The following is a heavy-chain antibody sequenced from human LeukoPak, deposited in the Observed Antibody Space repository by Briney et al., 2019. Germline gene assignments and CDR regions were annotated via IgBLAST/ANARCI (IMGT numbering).Heavy chain of an antibody. CDR3: AKGEDGDGTLGWFDP. V-gene: IGHV3-30*02. D-gene: IGHD4-17*01. CDR2: IRSDVTIG. CDR1: GLRFSNHG. J-gene: IGHJ5*02. Sequence: GGSLRLSCVVSGLRFSNHGMHWVRQAPGKGLEWVAFIRSDVTIGYYADFVRGRFTISRDDSKNTFYLQMNSLRAEDTALYYCAKGEDGDGTLGWFDPWGQGTLVTVSS.